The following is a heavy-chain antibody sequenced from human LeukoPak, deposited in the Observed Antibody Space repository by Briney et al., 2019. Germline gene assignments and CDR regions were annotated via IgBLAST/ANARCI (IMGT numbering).Heavy chain of an antibody. V-gene: IGHV1-2*02. D-gene: IGHD3-22*01. CDR2: ISPTSGDT. Sequence: GASVKVSCKASGYTFTGYYMHWVRQAPGQGLEWMGWISPTSGDTRYAQKFQGRVTMTRDTSISTAYMELSRLRSDDTAVYYCARGTYDSSGYYAFDIWGQGTMVTVSS. CDR3: ARGTYDSSGYYAFDI. J-gene: IGHJ3*02. CDR1: GYTFTGYY.